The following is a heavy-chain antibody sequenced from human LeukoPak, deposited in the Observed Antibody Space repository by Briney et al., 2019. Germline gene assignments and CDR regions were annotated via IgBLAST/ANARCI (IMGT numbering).Heavy chain of an antibody. D-gene: IGHD3-22*01. J-gene: IGHJ3*02. CDR1: GDSISSYY. CDR2: TYYSGTI. CDR3: ARDFKVDGSSGYYAFDI. V-gene: IGHV4-59*01. Sequence: PSETLSLTCTVSGDSISSYYWGWIRQAPGKGLEWIGFTYYSGTINYNPSLKSRVTISEDTSKNQFSLRLSSVTAADTAVYYCARDFKVDGSSGYYAFDIWGQGTLVTVSS.